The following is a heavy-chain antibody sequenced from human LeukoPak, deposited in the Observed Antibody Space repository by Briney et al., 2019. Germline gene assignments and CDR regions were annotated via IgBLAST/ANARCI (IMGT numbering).Heavy chain of an antibody. Sequence: SVKVSCKASGGTFSSYAISWVRQAPGQGLEWMGRVIPIFGTANYAQKFQGRVTITTDESTSTAYMELSSLRSEDTAVYYCARDALDFWSGYHDYWGQGTLVTVSS. D-gene: IGHD3-3*01. J-gene: IGHJ4*02. CDR1: GGTFSSYA. CDR3: ARDALDFWSGYHDY. CDR2: VIPIFGTA. V-gene: IGHV1-69*05.